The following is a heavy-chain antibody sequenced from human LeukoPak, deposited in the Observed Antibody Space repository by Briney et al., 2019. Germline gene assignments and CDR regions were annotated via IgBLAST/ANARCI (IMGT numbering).Heavy chain of an antibody. CDR2: ISAYNGNT. J-gene: IGHJ4*02. Sequence: ASVKVSCKASGGTFSSYGISWVRQAPGQGLEWMGWISAYNGNTNYAQKLQGRVTMTTDTSTSTAYMELRSLRSDDTAVYYCGSKASSGYYYPLDYWGQGTLVTVSS. V-gene: IGHV1-18*01. D-gene: IGHD3-22*01. CDR1: GGTFSSYG. CDR3: GSKASSGYYYPLDY.